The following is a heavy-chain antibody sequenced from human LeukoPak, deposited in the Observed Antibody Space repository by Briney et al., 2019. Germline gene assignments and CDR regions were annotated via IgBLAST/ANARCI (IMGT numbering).Heavy chain of an antibody. J-gene: IGHJ4*02. D-gene: IGHD2/OR15-2a*01. CDR2: ISSSSSYR. CDR1: GFSFSSYN. V-gene: IGHV3-21*01. CDR3: ARAPGSRGFLDY. Sequence: PGGSLRLSCAASGFSFSSYNMNWVRQAPGKGLEWVSFISSSSSYRYYVDSVKGRFTISRDNAKNSLYLQMNSLRAEDTAVYYCARAPGSRGFLDYWGQGNLVTVSS.